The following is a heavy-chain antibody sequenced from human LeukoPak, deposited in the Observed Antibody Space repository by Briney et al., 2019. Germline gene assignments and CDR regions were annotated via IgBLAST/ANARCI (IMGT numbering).Heavy chain of an antibody. V-gene: IGHV4-59*01. Sequence: SETLSLTCTVSGGSISGYYWSWFRQPPGKGLEWIGYISYTGSTKYNPSLESRVTISVDTSKKQFALNLSSATAADTAVYYCAREGDYDSGGYSTFDYWGQGTLVTVSS. CDR1: GGSISGYY. J-gene: IGHJ4*02. CDR2: ISYTGST. CDR3: AREGDYDSGGYSTFDY. D-gene: IGHD3-22*01.